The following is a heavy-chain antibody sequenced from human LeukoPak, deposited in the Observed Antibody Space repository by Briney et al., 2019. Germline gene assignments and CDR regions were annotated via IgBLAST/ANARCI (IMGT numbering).Heavy chain of an antibody. V-gene: IGHV4-59*01. CDR1: GGSISSYY. Sequence: SETLSLTCTVSGGSISSYYWSWIRQPPGKGLEWIGYIYYSGSTNYNPSLKSRVTISVDTSKNQFSLKLSSVTAADTAVYYCARNKRQLERYDAFDIWGQGTMVTVSS. J-gene: IGHJ3*02. CDR2: IYYSGST. CDR3: ARNKRQLERYDAFDI. D-gene: IGHD1-1*01.